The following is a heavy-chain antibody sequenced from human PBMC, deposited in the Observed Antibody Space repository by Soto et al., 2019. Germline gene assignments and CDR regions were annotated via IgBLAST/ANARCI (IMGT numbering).Heavy chain of an antibody. V-gene: IGHV4-59*08. CDR3: ARLVVYGENYWYFEL. CDR2: ICYSGST. Sequence: QVQLQESGPGLVKPSETLSLTCTVSGGSISSYYWNWIRQPPGKGLEGIGYICYSGSTDYNPPLKSRVNSAVHNSQNQFPLKLSSVTAEDKAVYYCARLVVYGENYWYFELWGRGTLVTVAS. CDR1: GGSISSYY. D-gene: IGHD4-17*01. J-gene: IGHJ2*01.